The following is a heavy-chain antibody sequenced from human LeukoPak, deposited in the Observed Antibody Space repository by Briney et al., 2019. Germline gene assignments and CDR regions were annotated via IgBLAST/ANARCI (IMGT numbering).Heavy chain of an antibody. CDR1: GGSISSYY. D-gene: IGHD6-25*01. CDR2: IYTSGST. J-gene: IGHJ5*02. CDR3: ARAAGSGGRSWFDP. V-gene: IGHV4-4*07. Sequence: SETLSLTCTVSGGSISSYYWSWIRQPAGKGLEWIGRIYTSGSTNYNPSLKSRVTMSVDTSKNQFSLKPSSVTAADTAVYYCARAAGSGGRSWFDPWGQGTLVTVSS.